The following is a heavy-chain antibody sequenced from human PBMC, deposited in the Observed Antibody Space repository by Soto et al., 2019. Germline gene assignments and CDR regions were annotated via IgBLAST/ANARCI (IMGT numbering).Heavy chain of an antibody. CDR3: AKDLRPGLVVPTKSGFDP. J-gene: IGHJ5*01. CDR2: TSIGGNT. V-gene: IGHV3-23*01. D-gene: IGHD3-10*01. Sequence: PGGSLRLSCEASGFRFNTYAMTWFRQLPGVGLEWVSTTSIGGNTDFAESVRGRFSVSRDNSKNTLYLQMTNLRAEDADIYFCAKDLRPGLVVPTKSGFDPWGQGTRVTVSS. CDR1: GFRFNTYA.